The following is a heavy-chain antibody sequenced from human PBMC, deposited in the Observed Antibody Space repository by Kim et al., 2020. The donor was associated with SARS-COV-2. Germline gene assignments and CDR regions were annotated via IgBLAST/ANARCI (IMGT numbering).Heavy chain of an antibody. V-gene: IGHV6-1*01. D-gene: IGHD6-19*01. CDR2: TYYRSKWYN. CDR3: ARDLSPFIPVAGRGNVWFDP. CDR1: GDSVSSNSAA. Sequence: SQTLSLTCVISGDSVSSNSAAWNWIRQSPSRGLEWLGRTYYRSKWYNDYTVSVKSRLTINPDTSKNQFSLQLNSVTPEDTAVYYCARDLSPFIPVAGRGNVWFDPWGQGTLVTVSS. J-gene: IGHJ5*02.